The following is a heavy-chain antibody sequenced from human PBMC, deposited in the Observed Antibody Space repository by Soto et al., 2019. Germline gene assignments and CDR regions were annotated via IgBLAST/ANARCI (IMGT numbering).Heavy chain of an antibody. D-gene: IGHD3-3*01. CDR2: ISGSGGST. V-gene: IGHV3-23*01. J-gene: IGHJ4*02. CDR3: AKMGAIFGVADYFDY. CDR1: GFTFSSYA. Sequence: GGSLRLSCAASGFTFSSYAMSWVRQAPGKGLEWVSAISGSGGSTYYADSVKGRFTISRDNSKNTRYLQMNSLRAEDTAVYYCAKMGAIFGVADYFDYWGQGTLVTVSS.